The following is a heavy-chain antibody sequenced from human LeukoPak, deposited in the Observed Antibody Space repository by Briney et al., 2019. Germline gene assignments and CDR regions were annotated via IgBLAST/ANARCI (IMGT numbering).Heavy chain of an antibody. D-gene: IGHD3-10*01. J-gene: IGHJ4*02. CDR1: GFTFSSYA. V-gene: IGHV3-66*01. CDR3: ARDRDAGYFDY. Sequence: GSLRLSCAASGFTFSSYAMSWVRQAPGKGLEWVSVIYSGGSTYYADSVKGRFTISRDNSKNTLYLQMNSLRAEDTAVYYCARDRDAGYFDYWGQGTLVTVSS. CDR2: IYSGGST.